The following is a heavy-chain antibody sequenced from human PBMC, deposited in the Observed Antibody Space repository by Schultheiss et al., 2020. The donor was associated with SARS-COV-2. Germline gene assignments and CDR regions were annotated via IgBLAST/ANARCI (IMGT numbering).Heavy chain of an antibody. Sequence: GESLKISCAASGFTFSSYAMSWVRQAPGKGLEWVSAISGSGGSTYYADSVKGRFTISRDNSKNTLYLQMNSLRAEDTAVYYCAKVPAIVVVPLYWGQGTLVTVSS. CDR2: ISGSGGST. J-gene: IGHJ4*02. CDR3: AKVPAIVVVPLY. V-gene: IGHV3-23*01. CDR1: GFTFSSYA. D-gene: IGHD2-2*01.